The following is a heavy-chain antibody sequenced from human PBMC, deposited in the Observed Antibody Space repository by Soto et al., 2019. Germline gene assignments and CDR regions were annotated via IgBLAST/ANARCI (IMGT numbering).Heavy chain of an antibody. Sequence: VGSLRLSCVGSGFTFSDYYMSWIRQAPGKGLEWISNIHSHSRSTEYADSVQGRFTVSRDNAKNTLYLQLDSLKDDDTAVYYCTRASMTAGHVYWGQGTPLTVSS. V-gene: IGHV3-11*06. D-gene: IGHD6-19*01. CDR2: IHSHSRST. CDR1: GFTFSDYY. J-gene: IGHJ4*02. CDR3: TRASMTAGHVY.